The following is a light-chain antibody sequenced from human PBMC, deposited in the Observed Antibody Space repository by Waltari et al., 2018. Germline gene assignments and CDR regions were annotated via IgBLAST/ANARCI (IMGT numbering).Light chain of an antibody. V-gene: IGLV2-14*03. CDR1: SSDVGGYDF. J-gene: IGLJ2*01. CDR2: DFY. CDR3: SSYTSISTSVV. Sequence: QSALTQPASVSGSPGQSITISCTGTSSDVGGYDFVSWYQQSPGKAPKLVIYDFYYRPSGVSPRFSASKSGNPASLTISGLQTEDEADYYCSSYTSISTSVVFGGGTKLTVL.